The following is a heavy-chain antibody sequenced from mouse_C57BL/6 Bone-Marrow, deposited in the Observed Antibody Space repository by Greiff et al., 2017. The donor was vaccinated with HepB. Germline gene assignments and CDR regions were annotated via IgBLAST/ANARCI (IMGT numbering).Heavy chain of an antibody. CDR1: GFTFSSYA. J-gene: IGHJ1*03. V-gene: IGHV5-4*03. CDR2: ISDGGSYT. Sequence: EVKLMESGGGLVKPGGSLKLSCAASGFTFSSYAMSWVRQTPEKRLEWVATISDGGSYTYYPDNVKGRFTISRDNAKNNLYLQMSHLKSEDTAMYYCARLLFWYFDVWAQGPRSPSPQ. CDR3: ARLLFWYFDV.